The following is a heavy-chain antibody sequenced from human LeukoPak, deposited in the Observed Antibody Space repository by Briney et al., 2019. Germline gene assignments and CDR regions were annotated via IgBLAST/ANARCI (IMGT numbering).Heavy chain of an antibody. CDR2: IYYSGST. V-gene: IGHV4-59*12. CDR1: GGSISSYF. CDR3: ARRWGSGNYYGSGSYLYYYYGMDV. Sequence: SETLSLTCTVSGGSISSYFWSWIRQPPGKGLEWIGHIYYSGSTNYNPSLKSRVTISVDTSKNQFSLKLSSVTAADTAVYYCARRWGSGNYYGSGSYLYYYYGMDVWGQGTTVTVSS. D-gene: IGHD3-10*01. J-gene: IGHJ6*02.